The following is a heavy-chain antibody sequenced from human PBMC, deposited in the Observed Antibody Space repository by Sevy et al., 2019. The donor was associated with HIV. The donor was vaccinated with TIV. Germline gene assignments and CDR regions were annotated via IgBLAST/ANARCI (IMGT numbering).Heavy chain of an antibody. D-gene: IGHD3-22*01. Sequence: GGSLRLSCAASGFTFSSYWMHWVRQAPGKGLVWVSRINSDGSSTSYADSVKGRFTISRDNAKSTLYLQMNSLRAEDTAVYYCARVQASTYYYDSSGYSPFDYWGQGTLVTVSS. J-gene: IGHJ4*02. CDR2: INSDGSST. V-gene: IGHV3-74*01. CDR3: ARVQASTYYYDSSGYSPFDY. CDR1: GFTFSSYW.